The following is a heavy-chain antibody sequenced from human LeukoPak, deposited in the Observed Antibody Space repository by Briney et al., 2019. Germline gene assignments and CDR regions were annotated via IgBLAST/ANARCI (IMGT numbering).Heavy chain of an antibody. CDR1: SGSFSGYY. V-gene: IGHV4-34*01. Sequence: SETLSLTCAVYSGSFSGYYWSWIRQPPGKGLEWIGEINHSGSTNYNPSLKSRVTISVDTSKNQFSLKLSSVTAADTAVYYCARASGYGSGSYSTYYYYYYYMDVWGKGTTVTVSS. J-gene: IGHJ6*03. CDR2: INHSGST. D-gene: IGHD3-10*01. CDR3: ARASGYGSGSYSTYYYYYYYMDV.